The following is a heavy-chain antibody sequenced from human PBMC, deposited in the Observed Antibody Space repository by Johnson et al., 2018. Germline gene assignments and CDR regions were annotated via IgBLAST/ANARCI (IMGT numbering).Heavy chain of an antibody. J-gene: IGHJ3*02. CDR1: GFTFSSYS. V-gene: IGHV3-48*02. D-gene: IGHD2-15*01. CDR3: AIPRRAATEAFDI. CDR2: ISSSSSTI. Sequence: EVQLLESGGGLVKPGGSLRLSCAASGFTFSSYSMNWVRQAPGKGLEWVSYISSSSSTIYYADSVKGRFTISRDNAKNSLYLQMKGLGDEDTAVYYCAIPRRAATEAFDIWGQGTLVTVSS.